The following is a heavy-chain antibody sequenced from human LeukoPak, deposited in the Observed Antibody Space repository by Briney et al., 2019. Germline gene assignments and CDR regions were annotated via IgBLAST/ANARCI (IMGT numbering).Heavy chain of an antibody. Sequence: EASVKVSCKTSGYSFSNFYMHWVRQAPGQGLEWMGSINPVGGSTTYTQKFKGRVSVTRDMSTNSVRLELSSLKSEDTAVYYCARSRGYYFDYWGQGTLVTVSS. CDR1: GYSFSNFY. V-gene: IGHV1-46*01. CDR2: INPVGGST. J-gene: IGHJ4*02. CDR3: ARSRGYYFDY.